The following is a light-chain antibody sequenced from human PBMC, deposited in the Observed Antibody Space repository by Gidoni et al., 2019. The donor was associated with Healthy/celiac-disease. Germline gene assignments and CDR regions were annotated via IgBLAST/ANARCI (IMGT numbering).Light chain of an antibody. Sequence: QSALTQPASVSGSPGQSITISCTVNSSDVGGYNYVSWYQQHPGKAPKLMIYEVSNRPSGVSTRFSGSNSGNTASLTISGLQAEDEADYYCSSYTSSSTPYVFGTGTKVTVL. CDR1: SSDVGGYNY. J-gene: IGLJ1*01. CDR3: SSYTSSSTPYV. V-gene: IGLV2-14*01. CDR2: EVS.